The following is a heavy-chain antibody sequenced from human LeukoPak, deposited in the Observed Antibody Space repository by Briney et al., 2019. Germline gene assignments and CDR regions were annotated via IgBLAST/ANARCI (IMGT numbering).Heavy chain of an antibody. D-gene: IGHD4-17*01. CDR1: GYSFTSYW. Sequence: GESLKISCKGSGYSFTSYWIGWVRQMPGKGLEWMGIIYPGDSDTRYSPSFQGQVTTSADKSISTAYLQWSSLKASDTAMYYCARFNGDFRDGGWFDPWGQGTLVTVSS. CDR3: ARFNGDFRDGGWFDP. J-gene: IGHJ5*02. CDR2: IYPGDSDT. V-gene: IGHV5-51*01.